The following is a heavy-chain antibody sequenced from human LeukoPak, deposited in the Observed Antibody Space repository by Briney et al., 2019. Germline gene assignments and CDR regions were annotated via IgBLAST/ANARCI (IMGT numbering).Heavy chain of an antibody. J-gene: IGHJ5*02. CDR1: GFTFSSYG. CDR3: AKGNLPAAKTNWFDP. V-gene: IGHV3-23*01. Sequence: GGSLRLSCAASGFTFSSYGMSWVRQAPGKGLEWVSAISGSCGSTYYADSVKGRFTISRDNSKNTLYLQMNSLRAEDTAVYYCAKGNLPAAKTNWFDPWGQGTLVTVSS. CDR2: ISGSCGST. D-gene: IGHD2-2*01.